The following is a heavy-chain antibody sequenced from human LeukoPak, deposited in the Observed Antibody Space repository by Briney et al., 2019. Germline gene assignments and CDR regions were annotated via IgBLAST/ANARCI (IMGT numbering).Heavy chain of an antibody. CDR3: AREGVVVVAATGRGGFDY. J-gene: IGHJ4*02. CDR1: GGSISSYY. CDR2: IYYSGST. D-gene: IGHD2-15*01. Sequence: SETLSLTCTVSGGSISSYYWSWIRQPPGKGLEWIGYIYYSGSTNYNPSLKSRVTISVDTSKNQFSLKLSSVTAADTAVYYCAREGVVVVAATGRGGFDYWGQGTLVTVSS. V-gene: IGHV4-59*01.